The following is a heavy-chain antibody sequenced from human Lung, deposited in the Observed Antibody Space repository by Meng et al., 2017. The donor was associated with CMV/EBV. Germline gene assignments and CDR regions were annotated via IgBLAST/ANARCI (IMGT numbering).Heavy chain of an antibody. CDR1: GYTFTHHG. CDR3: ARDPSNTSGRYAYFDY. Sequence: QFQLLESEAEVKKPGAAVRFSCKASGYTFTHHGISWIRQAPGQGLEWMGWISCYNGDTNYAQKFQGRVTMTTDTSTSTAYMDLRSLRSDDTAVYYCARDPSNTSGRYAYFDYWGQGTLVTVSS. D-gene: IGHD6-19*01. V-gene: IGHV1-18*01. CDR2: ISCYNGDT. J-gene: IGHJ4*02.